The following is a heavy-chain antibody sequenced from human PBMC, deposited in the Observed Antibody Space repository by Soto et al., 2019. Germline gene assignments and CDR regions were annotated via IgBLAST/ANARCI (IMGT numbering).Heavy chain of an antibody. CDR2: ISYDGSNK. CDR1: GFTFSSYG. D-gene: IGHD1-26*01. J-gene: IGHJ4*02. CDR3: AKDRVSCEWELLG. Sequence: QVQLVESGGGVVQPGRSLRLSCAASGFTFSSYGMHWVRQAPGKGLEWVAVISYDGSNKYYADSVKGRFTISRDNSKNTLYLQMNSLRAEDTAVYYCAKDRVSCEWELLGWGQGTLVTVSS. V-gene: IGHV3-30*18.